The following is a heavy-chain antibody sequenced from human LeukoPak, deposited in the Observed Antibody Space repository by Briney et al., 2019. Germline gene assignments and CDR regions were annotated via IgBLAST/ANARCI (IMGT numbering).Heavy chain of an antibody. CDR2: INPNSGGT. CDR1: GFTFTGYY. Sequence: ASVKVSRKASGFTFTGYYMHWVRQAPGQGLEWMGWINPNSGGTNYAQKFQGRVTMTRDTSISTAYMELSRLRSDDTAVYYCARDNFGVVISVFDPWGQGTLVTVSS. D-gene: IGHD3-3*01. J-gene: IGHJ5*02. V-gene: IGHV1-2*02. CDR3: ARDNFGVVISVFDP.